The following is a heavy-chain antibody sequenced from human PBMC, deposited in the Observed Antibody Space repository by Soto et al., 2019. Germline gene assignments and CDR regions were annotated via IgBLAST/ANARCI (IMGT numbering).Heavy chain of an antibody. CDR2: IIPILGIA. CDR1: GGTFSSYT. D-gene: IGHD3-10*01. J-gene: IGHJ5*02. V-gene: IGHV1-69*08. CDR3: ARDRELLWFGELLYWFDP. Sequence: QVQLVQSGAEVKKPGSSVKVSCKASGGTFSSYTISWVRQAPGQGLEWMGRIIPILGIANYAQKFQGRVTITADKSTSTAYMELSSLRSEDTAVYYCARDRELLWFGELLYWFDPWGQGTLVTVSS.